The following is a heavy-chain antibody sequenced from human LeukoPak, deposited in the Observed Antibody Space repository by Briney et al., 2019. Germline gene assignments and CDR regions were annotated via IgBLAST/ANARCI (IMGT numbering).Heavy chain of an antibody. J-gene: IGHJ4*02. CDR1: GGSISSSSYY. V-gene: IGHV4-39*07. CDR2: IYYSGST. Sequence: SETLSLTCAVSGGSISSSSYYWGWIRQPPGKGLEWIGSIYYSGSTYYNPSLKSRVTISVDTSKNQFSLKLSSVTAADTAVYYCARGEKLLISYFDYWGQGTLVTVSS. CDR3: ARGEKLLISYFDY. D-gene: IGHD1-26*01.